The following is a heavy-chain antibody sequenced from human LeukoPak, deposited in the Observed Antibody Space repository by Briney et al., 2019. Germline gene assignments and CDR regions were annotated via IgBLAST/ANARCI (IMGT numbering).Heavy chain of an antibody. Sequence: GGSLRLSCAASGFTFSSYAMSWVRQAPGKGLEWVSAISGSGRSTYYADSVKGRFTISRDNSKDTLYLQMNSLRADDTAVYYCAKDRSYDFWSGYYDYWGQGTLVTVSS. V-gene: IGHV3-23*01. D-gene: IGHD3-3*01. CDR2: ISGSGRST. CDR1: GFTFSSYA. CDR3: AKDRSYDFWSGYYDY. J-gene: IGHJ4*02.